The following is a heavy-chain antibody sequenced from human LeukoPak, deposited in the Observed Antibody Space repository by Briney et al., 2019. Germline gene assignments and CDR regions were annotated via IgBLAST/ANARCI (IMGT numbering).Heavy chain of an antibody. CDR3: AKGSYSATWYYFDY. J-gene: IGHJ4*02. D-gene: IGHD6-13*01. Sequence: GGSLRLSCAASGFTFSSYSTNWVRQAPGKGLEWVSGISWNSGSIGYADSVKGRFTISRDNAKNSLYLQMNSLRAEDTALYYCAKGSYSATWYYFDYWGQGTLVTVSS. CDR2: ISWNSGSI. V-gene: IGHV3-9*01. CDR1: GFTFSSYS.